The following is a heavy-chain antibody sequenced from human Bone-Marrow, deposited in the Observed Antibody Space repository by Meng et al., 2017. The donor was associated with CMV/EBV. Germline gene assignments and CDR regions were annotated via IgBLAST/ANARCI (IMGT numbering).Heavy chain of an antibody. J-gene: IGHJ4*02. CDR1: GLTFSSYW. Sequence: GESLKISCAASGLTFSSYWMSWVRQAPGKGLEWVANIKQDGSETFYVDSVKGRFTVSRDNAKNSLYLQMNSLRTEDTAVYYCARAILYSTGYWGQGTLVTVSS. CDR2: IKQDGSET. CDR3: ARAILYSTGY. D-gene: IGHD2-8*02. V-gene: IGHV3-7*03.